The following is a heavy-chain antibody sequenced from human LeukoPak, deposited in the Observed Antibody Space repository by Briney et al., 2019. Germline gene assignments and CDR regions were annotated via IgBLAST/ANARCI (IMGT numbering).Heavy chain of an antibody. CDR1: GGSISNSSYY. D-gene: IGHD2-15*01. CDR3: ARPPYCNGGSCYSGWFDP. CDR2: IYYSGST. J-gene: IGHJ5*02. Sequence: PSETLSLTCTVSGGSISNSSYYWGWIRQPPGKGLEWIGSIYYSGSTYYNPSLKSRVTISVDTSKNQSSLKLSSVTAADTAMYYCARPPYCNGGSCYSGWFDPWGQGTLVTVSS. V-gene: IGHV4-39*01.